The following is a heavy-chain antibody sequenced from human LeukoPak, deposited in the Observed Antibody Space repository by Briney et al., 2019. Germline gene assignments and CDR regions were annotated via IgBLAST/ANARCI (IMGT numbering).Heavy chain of an antibody. V-gene: IGHV1-46*01. CDR1: GYTFTSYY. Sequence: GASVKVSCKASGYTFTSYYMHWVRQASGQGLEWMGIINPSGGSTNYAQKFQGRVTMTRDTSTSTVYMELSRLRSEDTAVYYCARDGSYGPDYWGQGTLVTVSS. CDR2: INPSGGST. D-gene: IGHD5-18*01. CDR3: ARDGSYGPDY. J-gene: IGHJ4*02.